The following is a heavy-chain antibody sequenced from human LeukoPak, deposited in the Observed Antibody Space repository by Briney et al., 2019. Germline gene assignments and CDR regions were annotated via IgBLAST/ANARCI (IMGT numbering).Heavy chain of an antibody. J-gene: IGHJ4*02. D-gene: IGHD6-19*01. Sequence: GGSLRLSCAASRFTFSNYWMSWVRQPPGKGLEWVANINQGGSEKYYLNSVKGRFTISRDNAKNSLYLQMDSLRADDTAIYYCVRDGSGYDYWGQGTLVTVSS. CDR1: RFTFSNYW. CDR3: VRDGSGYDY. CDR2: INQGGSEK. V-gene: IGHV3-7*05.